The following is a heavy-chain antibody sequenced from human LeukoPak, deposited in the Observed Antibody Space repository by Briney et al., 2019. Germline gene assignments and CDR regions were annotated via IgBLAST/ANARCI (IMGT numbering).Heavy chain of an antibody. J-gene: IGHJ4*02. Sequence: TGGSLRLSCAASGFTFSTYEMNWVRQAPGKGLEWVSYVSSGGTTIYYADSVKGRFTISRDNAKNSLYPQMNSLRAEDTAVYYCAGAFTGSYFRPLDYWGQGTLVTVSS. CDR1: GFTFSTYE. CDR2: VSSGGTTI. CDR3: AGAFTGSYFRPLDY. D-gene: IGHD1-26*01. V-gene: IGHV3-48*03.